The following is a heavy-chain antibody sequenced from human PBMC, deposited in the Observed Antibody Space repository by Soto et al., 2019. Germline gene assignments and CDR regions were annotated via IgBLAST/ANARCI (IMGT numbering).Heavy chain of an antibody. J-gene: IGHJ4*02. CDR1: GGSISSGDYY. D-gene: IGHD2-8*02. V-gene: IGHV4-30-4*01. CDR2: IYYSGST. CDR3: ARDKITGLFDY. Sequence: SETLSLTCTVSGGSISSGDYYWSWIRQPPGKGLEWIGYIYYSGSTYYNPSLKSRVAISVDTSKNQFSLKLTSVTAADTAVYYCARDKITGLFDYWGQGTLVTVSS.